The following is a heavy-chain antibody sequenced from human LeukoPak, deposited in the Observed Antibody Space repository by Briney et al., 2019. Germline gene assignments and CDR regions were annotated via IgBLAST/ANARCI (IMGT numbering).Heavy chain of an antibody. V-gene: IGHV4-59*01. CDR2: IYYSGST. CDR3: ARDLHCSGWYGMSNTYWYFDL. CDR1: GGSISSYY. D-gene: IGHD6-19*01. J-gene: IGHJ2*01. Sequence: SETLSLTCTVSGGSISSYYWSWIRQPPGKGLEWIGYIYYSGSTNYNPSLKSRVTISVDTSKNQFSLKLSSVTAADTAVYYCARDLHCSGWYGMSNTYWYFDLWGRGTLVTVSS.